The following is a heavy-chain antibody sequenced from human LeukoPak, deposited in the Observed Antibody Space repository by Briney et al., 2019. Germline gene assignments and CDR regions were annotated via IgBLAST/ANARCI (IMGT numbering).Heavy chain of an antibody. Sequence: GASVKVSCKASGYTFTDYFMHWVRLAPGQGLEWMGWINPNSGGTNYAQKFQGRVTMTRDTSISTAYMELSRLRSDDTAVYYCARDPRFYCSGGSCQGDWGQGTLVTVSS. CDR3: ARDPRFYCSGGSCQGD. V-gene: IGHV1-2*02. D-gene: IGHD2-15*01. J-gene: IGHJ4*02. CDR2: INPNSGGT. CDR1: GYTFTDYF.